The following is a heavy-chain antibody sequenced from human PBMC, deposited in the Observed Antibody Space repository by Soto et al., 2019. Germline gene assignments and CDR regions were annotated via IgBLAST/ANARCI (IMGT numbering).Heavy chain of an antibody. CDR1: GGLFITYA. CDR2: IIPVFATT. Sequence: GASVKVSCKASGGLFITYAISWVRQAPGQGLEWMGGIIPVFATTYYAEKFEGRVTITADESTNTAYMELSSLRSEDTAMYYCARGDSGYVWFNEIWGQGTLVTVSS. V-gene: IGHV1-69*13. CDR3: ARGDSGYVWFNEI. D-gene: IGHD3-22*01. J-gene: IGHJ4*02.